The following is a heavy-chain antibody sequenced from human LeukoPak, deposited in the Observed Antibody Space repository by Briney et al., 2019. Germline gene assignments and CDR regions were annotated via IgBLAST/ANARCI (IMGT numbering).Heavy chain of an antibody. Sequence: ASVKVSCKASGYTFTSCGISWVRQAPGQGLEWMGWISAYNGNANYAQKLQGRVTMTTDTSTSTAYKELRSLRSDDTAVYYCARDEGVLTGYDFDYWGQGTLVTVSS. D-gene: IGHD3-9*01. CDR3: ARDEGVLTGYDFDY. CDR2: ISAYNGNA. J-gene: IGHJ4*02. V-gene: IGHV1-18*01. CDR1: GYTFTSCG.